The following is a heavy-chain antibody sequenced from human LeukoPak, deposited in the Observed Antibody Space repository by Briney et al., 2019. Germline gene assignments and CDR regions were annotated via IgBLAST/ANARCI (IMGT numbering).Heavy chain of an antibody. J-gene: IGHJ4*02. CDR2: ISHSGNT. CDR3: ARVNAPVATFDY. Sequence: PPQTLSLTCTVSGYSISTTYYGAWIRQPPGKGLEWIATISHSGNTYYTPSLESRLTISLDTSKKHFSLRLSSVTAADTAVYYCARVNAPVATFDYWGLGTLVAVSS. V-gene: IGHV4-38-2*02. D-gene: IGHD1-1*01. CDR1: GYSISTTYY.